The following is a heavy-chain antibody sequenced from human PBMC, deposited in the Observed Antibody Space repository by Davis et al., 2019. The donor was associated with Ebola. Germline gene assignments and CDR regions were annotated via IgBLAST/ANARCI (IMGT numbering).Heavy chain of an antibody. D-gene: IGHD1-26*01. CDR3: ARDRGSYPNWFDP. CDR2: INPNSGGT. CDR1: GYTFTGYY. J-gene: IGHJ5*02. Sequence: ASVKVSCKASGYTFTGYYMHWVRQAPGQGLEWMGWINPNSGGTNYAQKFQGRVTMTRDTSISTAYMELSSLRSEDTAVYYCARDRGSYPNWFDPWGQGTLVTVSS. V-gene: IGHV1-2*02.